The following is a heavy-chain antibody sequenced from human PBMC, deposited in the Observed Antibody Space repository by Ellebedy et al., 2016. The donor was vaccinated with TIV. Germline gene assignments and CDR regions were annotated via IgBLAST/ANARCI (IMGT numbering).Heavy chain of an antibody. J-gene: IGHJ4*02. CDR3: ARALAAAGTI. D-gene: IGHD6-13*01. V-gene: IGHV1-46*01. CDR2: INPSGDST. Sequence: ASVKVSCKASGYTFTSYYMHWVRQAPGQGLEWMGIINPSGDSTSYAQKFQGRVTMTRDTSISTAYMELSRLRSDDTAVYYCARALAAAGTIWGQGTLVTVSS. CDR1: GYTFTSYY.